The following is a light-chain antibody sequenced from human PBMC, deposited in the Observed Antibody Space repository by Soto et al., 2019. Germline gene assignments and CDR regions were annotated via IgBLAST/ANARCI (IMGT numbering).Light chain of an antibody. CDR3: SSYTSSSTLVV. CDR2: DVS. CDR1: SSDVGGYNY. J-gene: IGLJ2*01. V-gene: IGLV2-14*01. Sequence: QSVLTQPASVSGSPGQSITISCTGTSSDVGGYNYVSWYQQHPGKAPKLMIYDVSNRPSGVSNRFSGSKSGNTASLTISGLQAEDEADYYSSSYTSSSTLVVFGEGTKLTVL.